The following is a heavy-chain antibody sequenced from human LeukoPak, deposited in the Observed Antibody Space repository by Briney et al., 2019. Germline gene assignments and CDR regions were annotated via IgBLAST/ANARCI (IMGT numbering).Heavy chain of an antibody. Sequence: GGSLRLSCAASGFTFTNYAMSWVRQAPGKGLEWVSVFSGSGVGTYYGDSVKGRFTISRDISNNTLYLQMNRLRAEDTAIYYCAKHLGRGWQEIDYWGQGTRVTVSS. V-gene: IGHV3-23*01. J-gene: IGHJ4*02. CDR3: AKHLGRGWQEIDY. CDR2: FSGSGVGT. D-gene: IGHD6-19*01. CDR1: GFTFTNYA.